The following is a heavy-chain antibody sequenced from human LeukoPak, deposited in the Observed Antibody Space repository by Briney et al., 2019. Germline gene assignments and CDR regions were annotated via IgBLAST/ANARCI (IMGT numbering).Heavy chain of an antibody. CDR3: ARRSSSSLDAFDI. CDR1: GYSFTNYW. Sequence: GESLKISCKGSGYSFTNYWIAWVHQMPGKGLEWMGIIYPGDSDTRYSPSFQGQVTISADKSISTAYLQWSSLKASDTAMYYCARRSSSSLDAFDIWGQGTMVTVSS. CDR2: IYPGDSDT. D-gene: IGHD6-13*01. J-gene: IGHJ3*02. V-gene: IGHV5-51*07.